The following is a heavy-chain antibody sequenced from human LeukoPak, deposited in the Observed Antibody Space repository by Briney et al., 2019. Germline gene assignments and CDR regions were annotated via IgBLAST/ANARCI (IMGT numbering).Heavy chain of an antibody. J-gene: IGHJ4*02. V-gene: IGHV7-4-1*02. CDR2: INTNTGNP. CDR3: AREVRYFDWLLPGGGY. D-gene: IGHD3-9*01. Sequence: VASVKVSCKASGYTFTSYAMNWVRQAPGQGLDWMGWINTNTGNPTYAQGFTGRFVFSLDTSVSTAYLQISSLKAEDTAVYYCAREVRYFDWLLPGGGYWGQGTLVTVSS. CDR1: GYTFTSYA.